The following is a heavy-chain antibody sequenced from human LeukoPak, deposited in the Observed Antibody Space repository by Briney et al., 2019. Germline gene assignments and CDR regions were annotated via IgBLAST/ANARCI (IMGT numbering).Heavy chain of an antibody. CDR1: GYTFTGYY. Sequence: ASVKVSCKASGYTFTGYYMHWVRQAPGQGLEWMGWINPNSGGTNYAQKFQGRVTMTRDTSISTAYMELSRLRSDDTAVYYCAREIGRSSDPQNWFDPWGQGTLVTVSS. V-gene: IGHV1-2*02. J-gene: IGHJ5*02. CDR2: INPNSGGT. CDR3: AREIGRSSDPQNWFDP. D-gene: IGHD6-25*01.